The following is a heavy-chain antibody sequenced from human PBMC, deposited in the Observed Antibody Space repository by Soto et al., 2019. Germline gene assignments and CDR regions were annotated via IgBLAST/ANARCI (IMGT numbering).Heavy chain of an antibody. D-gene: IGHD2-2*01. CDR1: GYTFTSYG. CDR2: ISAYNGNT. CDR3: ARDLLGYCSSTSCYYYYGMDV. V-gene: IGHV1-18*01. Sequence: QVQLVQSGAEVKKPGASVKVSCKASGYTFTSYGISWVRQAPGQGLEWMGWISAYNGNTNYAQKLQGKVTMTTDTSTRTAYMELRSLRSDDTAVYYCARDLLGYCSSTSCYYYYGMDVWGQGTTVTVSS. J-gene: IGHJ6*02.